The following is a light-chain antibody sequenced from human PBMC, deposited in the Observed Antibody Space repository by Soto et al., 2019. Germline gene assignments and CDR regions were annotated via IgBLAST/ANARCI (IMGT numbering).Light chain of an antibody. Sequence: DSQMTQSPSSVSASVGDRVTMSCRASQGIYSWLAWYQQKPGKAPKLLIYAASSLHTGVPSRFSGSGSGTDFTLTISSLQPEDFATYYCQQANSFPLTFGGGTKVDIK. V-gene: IGKV1-12*01. CDR2: AAS. CDR3: QQANSFPLT. J-gene: IGKJ4*01. CDR1: QGIYSW.